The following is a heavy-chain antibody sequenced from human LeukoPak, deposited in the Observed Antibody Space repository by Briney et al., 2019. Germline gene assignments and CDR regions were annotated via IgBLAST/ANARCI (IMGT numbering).Heavy chain of an antibody. CDR3: ARDFRPFTPGYFAY. CDR1: GFTFSSYG. D-gene: IGHD6-13*01. V-gene: IGHV3-33*01. J-gene: IGHJ4*02. Sequence: GGSLRLSCAASGFTFSSYGMHWVRQAPGKGLVWVAVIWYDGSNKYYADSVKGRFTISRDNSKNTLYLQMNSLRAEDTAVYYCARDFRPFTPGYFAYGGKETLVTVSS. CDR2: IWYDGSNK.